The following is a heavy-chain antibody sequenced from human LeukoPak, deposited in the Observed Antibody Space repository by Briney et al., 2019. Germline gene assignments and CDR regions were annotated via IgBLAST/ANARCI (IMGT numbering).Heavy chain of an antibody. CDR1: GNTFSGYY. V-gene: IGHV1-2*02. Sequence: GASVKVSCKASGNTFSGYYLHWVRQLPGQGLEWMGWINPKSSGTHYAQKSQGRVTMTSDTSISTGYMELSRLTSDDTAVYYCARDALEEVRGVVGSWGQGTLVTVSS. J-gene: IGHJ5*02. CDR3: ARDALEEVRGVVGS. D-gene: IGHD3-10*01. CDR2: INPKSSGT.